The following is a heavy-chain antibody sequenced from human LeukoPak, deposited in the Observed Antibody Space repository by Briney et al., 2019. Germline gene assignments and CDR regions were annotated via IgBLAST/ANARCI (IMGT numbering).Heavy chain of an antibody. D-gene: IGHD2-2*01. CDR2: IYYSGST. V-gene: IGHV4-39*07. CDR3: ASQQAYYYYYYMDV. Sequence: PSETLSLTCTVSGGSISSSSYYWGWIRQPPGKGLEWIGSIYYSGSTYYHPSLKSRVTISVDTSKNQFSLKLSSVTAADTAVYYCASQQAYYYYYYMDVWGKGTTVTISS. CDR1: GGSISSSSYY. J-gene: IGHJ6*03.